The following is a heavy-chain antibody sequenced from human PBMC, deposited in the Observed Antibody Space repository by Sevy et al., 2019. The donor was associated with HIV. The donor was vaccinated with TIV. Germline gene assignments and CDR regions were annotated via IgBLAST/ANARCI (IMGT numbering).Heavy chain of an antibody. CDR1: GLTFSTYW. J-gene: IGHJ4*02. V-gene: IGHV3-7*01. Sequence: GGSLRLSCAASGLTFSTYWMSWVRQTPGKGLEWVANIKEDGSEQYYVDSVKGRFTVSRDNAKNSLYLQMKSLRAEDTVVYYCTKFYGTGSYVDYWGQGTLVTVSS. D-gene: IGHD6-19*01. CDR3: TKFYGTGSYVDY. CDR2: IKEDGSEQ.